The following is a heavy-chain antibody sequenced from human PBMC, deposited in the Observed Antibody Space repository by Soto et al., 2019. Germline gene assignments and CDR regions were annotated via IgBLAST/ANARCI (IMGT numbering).Heavy chain of an antibody. CDR3: AREWTDYSKTPTLDD. V-gene: IGHV3-21*01. D-gene: IGHD2-15*01. J-gene: IGHJ4*02. CDR1: GFTFSSYS. CDR2: ISSSSSYI. Sequence: GGSLRLSCAASGFTFSSYSMNWVRQAPGKGLEWVSSISSSSSYIYYADSVKGRFTISRDNAKNSLYLQMNSLRAEDTAVYYCAREWTDYSKTPTLDDWGQGTLVTVSS.